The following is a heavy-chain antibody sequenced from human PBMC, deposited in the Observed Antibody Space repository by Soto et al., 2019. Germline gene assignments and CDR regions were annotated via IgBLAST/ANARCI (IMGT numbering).Heavy chain of an antibody. CDR1: GGSISSYY. CDR2: IYYSGST. D-gene: IGHD4-17*01. V-gene: IGHV4-59*01. CDR3: ARVGYGDYADAFDI. Sequence: SETLSLTCTVSGGSISSYYWSWIRQPPGKGLEWIGYIYYSGSTNYNPSLKSRVTISVDTSKNQFSPKLSSVTAADTAVYYCARVGYGDYADAFDIWGQGTMVTVSS. J-gene: IGHJ3*02.